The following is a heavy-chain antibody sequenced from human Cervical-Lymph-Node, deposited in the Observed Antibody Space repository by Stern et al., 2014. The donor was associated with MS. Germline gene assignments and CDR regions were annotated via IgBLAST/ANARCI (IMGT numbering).Heavy chain of an antibody. CDR3: ARDSPSWGWCFDY. Sequence: VQLVESGGGLVKPGGSLRLSCAASGYTFSDYYMSWIRQAPGKGLGWVSYISSSVSPIYYADSVKGRFPISRDNAKNSLYLQMNSLRAEDTALYYCARDSPSWGWCFDYWGQGTLVTGSS. CDR1: GYTFSDYY. J-gene: IGHJ4*02. CDR2: ISSSVSPI. D-gene: IGHD6-19*01. V-gene: IGHV3-11*01.